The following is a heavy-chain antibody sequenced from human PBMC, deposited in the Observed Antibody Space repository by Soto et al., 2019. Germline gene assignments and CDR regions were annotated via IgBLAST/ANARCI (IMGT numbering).Heavy chain of an antibody. V-gene: IGHV4-30-4*01. Sequence: QVQLQESGPGLVKPSQTLSLTCTVSGGSISSGDYYWSWILQPPGKGLEYIGYIYYSGSTYYNPSLKSRVTISVDTSKDQFSLKLNSVTAADTAVYYCATDGELRRFDYWGQGTLVTVSS. CDR2: IYYSGST. J-gene: IGHJ4*02. CDR3: ATDGELRRFDY. D-gene: IGHD1-7*01. CDR1: GGSISSGDYY.